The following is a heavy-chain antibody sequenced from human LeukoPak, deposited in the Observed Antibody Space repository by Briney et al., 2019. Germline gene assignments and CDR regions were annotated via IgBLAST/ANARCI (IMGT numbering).Heavy chain of an antibody. V-gene: IGHV1-18*01. Sequence: ASVKVSCKASGYTFTSYGISWVRQAPGQGLEWMGWISAYNGNTNYAQKLQGRVTMTTDTSTSTAYMELRSLRSGDTAVYYCARDSPVDYDFWSGYPNLYYGMDVWGQGTTVTVSS. CDR2: ISAYNGNT. CDR1: GYTFTSYG. D-gene: IGHD3-3*01. CDR3: ARDSPVDYDFWSGYPNLYYGMDV. J-gene: IGHJ6*02.